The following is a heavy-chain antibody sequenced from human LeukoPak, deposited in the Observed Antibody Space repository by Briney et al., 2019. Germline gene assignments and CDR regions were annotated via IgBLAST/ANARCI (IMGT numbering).Heavy chain of an antibody. Sequence: GGSLRLSCSASGFTFSTYSMNWVRQAPGKGLEWVSSISSSSSYIYYADSVKGRFTISRDNAKNSLYLQMNSLRAEDTAVYYCARNWMGWFDPWGQGTLVTVSS. V-gene: IGHV3-21*01. CDR1: GFTFSTYS. CDR2: ISSSSSYI. D-gene: IGHD1-1*01. CDR3: ARNWMGWFDP. J-gene: IGHJ5*02.